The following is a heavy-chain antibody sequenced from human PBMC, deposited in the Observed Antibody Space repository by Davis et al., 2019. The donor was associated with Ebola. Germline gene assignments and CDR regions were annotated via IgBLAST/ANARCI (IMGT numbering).Heavy chain of an antibody. CDR3: AREPPIAVAGTNFDY. CDR2: IYYSGST. Sequence: SETLSLTCTVSGGSISSYYWSWIRQPPGKGLEWIGYIYYSGSTNYNPSLKSRVTISVDTSKNQFSLKLSSVTAADTAVYYCAREPPIAVAGTNFDYWGQGTLVTVSS. V-gene: IGHV4-59*01. CDR1: GGSISSYY. D-gene: IGHD6-19*01. J-gene: IGHJ4*02.